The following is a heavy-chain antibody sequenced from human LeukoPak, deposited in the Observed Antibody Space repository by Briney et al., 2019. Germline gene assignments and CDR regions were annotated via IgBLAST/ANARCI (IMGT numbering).Heavy chain of an antibody. CDR2: INSDGSTT. Sequence: GRSLRLSCATSGFTFTTYWMHWVRQAPGKGLVWVSRINSDGSTTSYADSVKGRFTISRDNAKNTLYLQMNSLRAEDTAVYYCARDRQGIAAAGYYYYGMDVWGQGTTVTVSS. CDR3: ARDRQGIAAAGYYYYGMDV. CDR1: GFTFTTYW. D-gene: IGHD6-13*01. V-gene: IGHV3-74*01. J-gene: IGHJ6*02.